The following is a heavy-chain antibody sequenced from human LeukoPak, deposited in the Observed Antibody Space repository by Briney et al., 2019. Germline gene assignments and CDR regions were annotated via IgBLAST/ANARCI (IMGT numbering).Heavy chain of an antibody. Sequence: SETLSLTCTVSGYSISSGYYWGWIRQPPGKGLEWIGSIYHSGSTYYNPSLKSRVTISVDTSKNQFSLKLSSVTAADTAVYYCASSYDFWSGPGWFDPWGQGTLVTVSS. CDR1: GYSISSGYY. D-gene: IGHD3-3*01. J-gene: IGHJ5*02. CDR3: ASSYDFWSGPGWFDP. V-gene: IGHV4-38-2*02. CDR2: IYHSGST.